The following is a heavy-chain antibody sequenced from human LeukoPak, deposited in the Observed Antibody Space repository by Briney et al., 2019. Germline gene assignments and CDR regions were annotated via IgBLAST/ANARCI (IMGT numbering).Heavy chain of an antibody. Sequence: GGSLRLSCGVSGFTFNSYSMNWVRQAPGKGLEWVASILGSGTEMFYADSVKGRFTISRDNAKNSLYLQMNSLRAEDTAVYYCARAGNYGDYVFDSWGQGTLVTVSS. CDR2: ILGSGTEM. CDR1: GFTFNSYS. V-gene: IGHV3-21*01. CDR3: ARAGNYGDYVFDS. D-gene: IGHD4-17*01. J-gene: IGHJ4*02.